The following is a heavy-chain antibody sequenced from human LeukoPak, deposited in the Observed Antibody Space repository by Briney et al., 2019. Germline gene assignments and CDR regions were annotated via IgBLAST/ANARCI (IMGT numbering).Heavy chain of an antibody. CDR1: GGSFSGYY. J-gene: IGHJ4*01. D-gene: IGHD1-7*01. CDR2: INRSGST. V-gene: IGHV4-34*01. Sequence: PSETLSLTCAVYGGSFSGYYWSWIRQPPGKGLEWIGEINRSGSTNYNPSLKSRVTISVDTSKNQFSLKLSSVTAADTAVYYCPKGWNSGYWGQEPWSPSPQ. CDR3: PKGWNSGY.